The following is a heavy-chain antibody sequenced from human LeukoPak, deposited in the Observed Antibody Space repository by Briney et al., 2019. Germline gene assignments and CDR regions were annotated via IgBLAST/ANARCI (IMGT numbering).Heavy chain of an antibody. CDR1: GGSISSYY. J-gene: IGHJ4*02. CDR3: ARSYSSGPWYGIKY. CDR2: IYYSGST. D-gene: IGHD6-19*01. Sequence: KSSETLSLTCTVSGGSISSYYWSWIRQPPGKGLEWIGYIYYSGSTNYNPSLKSRVTISVDTSKNQFSLKLSSVTAADTAVYYCARSYSSGPWYGIKYWGQGTLVTVSS. V-gene: IGHV4-59*01.